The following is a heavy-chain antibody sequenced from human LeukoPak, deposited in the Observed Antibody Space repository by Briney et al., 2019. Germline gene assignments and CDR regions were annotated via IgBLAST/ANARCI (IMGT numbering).Heavy chain of an antibody. CDR1: GGSFSGYY. J-gene: IGHJ4*02. Sequence: PSETLSLTCAVYGGSFSGYYWSWIRQPPGKGLEWIGEINHSGSTNYNPSLESRVTISVDTSKNQFSLKLSSVTAADTAVYYCASNWGRNDYWGQGTLVTVSS. CDR2: INHSGST. V-gene: IGHV4-34*01. CDR3: ASNWGRNDY. D-gene: IGHD7-27*01.